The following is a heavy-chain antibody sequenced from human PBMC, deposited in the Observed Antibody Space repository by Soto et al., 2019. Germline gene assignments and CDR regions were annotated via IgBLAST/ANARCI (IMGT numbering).Heavy chain of an antibody. V-gene: IGHV3-23*01. Sequence: GGSLRLSCAASGFTFDSPYSHAMSWVRQSPGKGLEWVSAIGGSGGSTYYADSVKGRFTISRDSSNNTLYLYMDSLRAEDTAVYYCAKLRSAAIAAATNAWGQGTLVTVSS. CDR1: GFTFDSPYSHA. J-gene: IGHJ5*02. CDR2: IGGSGGST. D-gene: IGHD6-13*01. CDR3: AKLRSAAIAAATNA.